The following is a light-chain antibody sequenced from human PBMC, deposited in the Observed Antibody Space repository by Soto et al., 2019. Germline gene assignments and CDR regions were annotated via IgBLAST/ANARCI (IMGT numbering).Light chain of an antibody. CDR2: DVT. Sequence: QSVLTQPASVSGAPGQSITISCTGTSCDVGGYDSVSWYQHHPGKAPKVLISDVTHRPSGISHRFSGSKSGNTASLTISGLQAEDEAVYYRAAYTSTSIHVLFGVGTKLTVL. J-gene: IGLJ2*01. V-gene: IGLV2-14*03. CDR1: SCDVGGYDS. CDR3: AAYTSTSIHVL.